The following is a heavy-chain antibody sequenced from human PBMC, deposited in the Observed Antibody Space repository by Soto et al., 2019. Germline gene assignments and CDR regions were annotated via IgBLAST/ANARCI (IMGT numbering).Heavy chain of an antibody. V-gene: IGHV3-23*01. D-gene: IGHD2-2*01. Sequence: GGSLRLSCATSGFSFSTYAIGWVRQAPGRGLECVSLISAGGASTNHADSVKGRFTISRDNSENTLYLHMNSLRAEDTAVYYCTRGSSTTTWHAPFDYWGQGTLVTVSS. CDR3: TRGSSTTTWHAPFDY. CDR1: GFSFSTYA. CDR2: ISAGGAST. J-gene: IGHJ4*02.